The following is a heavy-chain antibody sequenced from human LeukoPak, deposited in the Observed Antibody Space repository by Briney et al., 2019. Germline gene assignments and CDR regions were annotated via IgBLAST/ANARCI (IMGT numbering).Heavy chain of an antibody. CDR3: ATAQNPDDSYYYYMDV. J-gene: IGHJ6*03. Sequence: ASVKVSCKVSGYTLTELSMHWVRQAPGKGLEWMGGFDPEDGETIYAQKFQGRVTITEDTSTDTAYMELGSLRSEDTAVYYCATAQNPDDSYYYYMDVWGKGTTVTVSS. CDR1: GYTLTELS. CDR2: FDPEDGET. V-gene: IGHV1-24*01.